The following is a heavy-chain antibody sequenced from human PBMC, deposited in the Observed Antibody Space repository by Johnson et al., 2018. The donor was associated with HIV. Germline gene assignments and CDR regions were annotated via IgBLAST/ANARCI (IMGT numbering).Heavy chain of an antibody. CDR1: GFTFSSYA. V-gene: IGHV3-73*01. J-gene: IGHJ3*02. CDR2: IRGRANTYAT. D-gene: IGHD2-21*02. CDR3: ARAHVPYCGGDCYSFAFDI. Sequence: VQLVESGGGLVQPGGSLRLSCAASGFTFSSYAMSWVRQASGKGLEWVGRIRGRANTYATAYAASLKGSFTISRDDSTNPAYLQMNSLAPEDTAVYYCARAHVPYCGGDCYSFAFDIWGQGTVVTVSS.